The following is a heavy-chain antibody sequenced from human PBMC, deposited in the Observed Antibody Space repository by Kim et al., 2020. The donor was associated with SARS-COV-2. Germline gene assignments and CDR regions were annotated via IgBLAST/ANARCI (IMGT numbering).Heavy chain of an antibody. CDR2: ISYDGSNK. CDR3: AREGDPFDYGDYV. CDR1: GFTFSSYA. V-gene: IGHV3-30-3*01. J-gene: IGHJ4*02. Sequence: GGSLRLSCAASGFTFSSYAMHWVRQAPGKGLEWVAVISYDGSNKYYADSVKGRFTISRDNSKNTLYLQMNSLRAEDTAVYYCAREGDPFDYGDYVWGQGTLVTVSS. D-gene: IGHD4-17*01.